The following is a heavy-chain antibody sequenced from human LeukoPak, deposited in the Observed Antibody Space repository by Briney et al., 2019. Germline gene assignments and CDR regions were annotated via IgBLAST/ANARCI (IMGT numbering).Heavy chain of an antibody. CDR3: APRVVVIAAPFDY. CDR2: IRYDGSNR. Sequence: GGSLRLSCVASGFTFSSYGMHWVRQAPAKGQEWVAFIRYDGSNRYYADSVKGRFTSSRDNSKNTLYLQMNSLRAEDTAVYYCAPRVVVIAAPFDYWGQGTLVTVSS. J-gene: IGHJ4*02. D-gene: IGHD2-21*01. CDR1: GFTFSSYG. V-gene: IGHV3-30*02.